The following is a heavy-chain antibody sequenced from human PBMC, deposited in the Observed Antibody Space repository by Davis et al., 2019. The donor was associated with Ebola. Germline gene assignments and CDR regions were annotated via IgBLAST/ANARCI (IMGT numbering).Heavy chain of an antibody. CDR2: IYTSGST. J-gene: IGHJ5*02. D-gene: IGHD3-9*01. CDR1: GGSISSGSYY. Sequence: PSETLSLTCTVSGGSISSGSYYWSWIRQPAGKGLEWIGHIYTSGSTNYNPSLKSRVTISVDTSKNQFSLKLSSVTAADTAVYYCARDSFDYRAGVDPWGQGTLVTVSS. CDR3: ARDSFDYRAGVDP. V-gene: IGHV4-61*09.